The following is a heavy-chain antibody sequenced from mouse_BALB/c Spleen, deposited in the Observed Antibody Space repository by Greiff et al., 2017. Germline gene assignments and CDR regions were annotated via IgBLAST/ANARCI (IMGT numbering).Heavy chain of an antibody. Sequence: DVKLQESGPGLVKPSQSLSLTCTVTGYSITSDYAWNWIRQFPGNKLEWMGYISYSGSTSYNPSLKSRISITRDTSKNQFFLQLNSVTTEDTATYYCARSYGNYDYAMDYWGQGTSVTVSS. J-gene: IGHJ4*01. CDR2: ISYSGST. V-gene: IGHV3-2*02. D-gene: IGHD2-1*01. CDR1: GYSITSDYA. CDR3: ARSYGNYDYAMDY.